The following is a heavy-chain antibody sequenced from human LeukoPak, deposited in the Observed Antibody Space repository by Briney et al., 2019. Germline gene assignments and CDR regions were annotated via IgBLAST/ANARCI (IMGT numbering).Heavy chain of an antibody. J-gene: IGHJ6*03. CDR3: ARVPPWYMDV. CDR1: GGSTSSGSHY. Sequence: SETLSLTCTVSGGSTSSGSHYWGWVRQPPGKGLEWIGNIYYSGITDYNPSLKSRVTISIDTSKNQFSLNLRSVTAADTAVYYCARVPPWYMDVWGKGTTITVFS. CDR2: IYYSGIT. V-gene: IGHV4-39*07.